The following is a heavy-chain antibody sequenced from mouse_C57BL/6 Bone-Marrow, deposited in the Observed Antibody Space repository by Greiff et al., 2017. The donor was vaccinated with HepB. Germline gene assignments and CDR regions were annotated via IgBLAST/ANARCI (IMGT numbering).Heavy chain of an antibody. CDR3: ARQDSFAY. V-gene: IGHV5-12*01. Sequence: DVKLVESGGGLVQPGGSLKLSCAASGFTFSDYYMYWVRQTPEKRLEWVAYISNGGGSTYYPDTVKGRFTISRDNAKNTLYLQMSRLKSEDTAMYYCARQDSFAYWGQGTLVTVSA. J-gene: IGHJ3*01. CDR1: GFTFSDYY. CDR2: ISNGGGST.